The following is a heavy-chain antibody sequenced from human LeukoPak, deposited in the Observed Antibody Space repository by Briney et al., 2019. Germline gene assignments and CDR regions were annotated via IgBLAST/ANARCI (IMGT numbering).Heavy chain of an antibody. CDR2: IIPIFGIA. J-gene: IGHJ4*02. CDR1: GGTFSSYA. CDR3: ARVSGGNFDY. D-gene: IGHD4-23*01. Sequence: SEKVSCKASGGTFSSYAISWVRQAPGQGLEWMGRIIPIFGIANYEKKFQGRVTITADKSTSTAYMELSSLRSEDTAVYYCARVSGGNFDYWGQGTLVTVSS. V-gene: IGHV1-69*04.